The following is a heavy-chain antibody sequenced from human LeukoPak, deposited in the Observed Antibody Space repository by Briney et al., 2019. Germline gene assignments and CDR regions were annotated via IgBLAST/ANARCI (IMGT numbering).Heavy chain of an antibody. D-gene: IGHD2-2*01. CDR3: AKVKGAWCSSTSCYLDY. Sequence: GGSLRLSCAASGFTFSSYGMHWVRQDPGKGLEWVAFIRYDGSNKYYADSVKGRFTISRDNSKNTLYLQMNSLRAEDTAAYYCAKVKGAWCSSTSCYLDYWGQGTLVTVSS. CDR2: IRYDGSNK. J-gene: IGHJ4*02. CDR1: GFTFSSYG. V-gene: IGHV3-30*02.